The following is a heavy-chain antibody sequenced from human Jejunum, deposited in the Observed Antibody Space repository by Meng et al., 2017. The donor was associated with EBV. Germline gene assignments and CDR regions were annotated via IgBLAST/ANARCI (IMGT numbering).Heavy chain of an antibody. D-gene: IGHD4-17*01. CDR1: GYSISSNNW. Sequence: LRESGPGLVKPSDTPSLTCVVSGYSISSNNWWGWIRQPPGKGLEWIGHIYFSGSTHYNPSLKSRVTMSVDTSKNQFSLKLRSVTAVDTAVYYCARLEYRDYLPHGMDVWGQGTAVTVSS. V-gene: IGHV4-28*01. J-gene: IGHJ6*02. CDR2: IYFSGST. CDR3: ARLEYRDYLPHGMDV.